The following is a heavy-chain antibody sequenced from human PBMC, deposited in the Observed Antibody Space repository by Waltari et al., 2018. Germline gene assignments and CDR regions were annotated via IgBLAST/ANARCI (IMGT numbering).Heavy chain of an antibody. CDR2: IIPILGIA. V-gene: IGHV1-69*02. J-gene: IGHJ4*02. CDR1: GGTFSSYT. D-gene: IGHD5-18*01. CDR3: ARGGYSYGKIFDY. Sequence: EVKKPGSSVKVSCKASGGTFSSYTISWVRQAPGQGLEWMGRIIPILGIANYAQKFQGRVTITADKSTSTAYMELSSLRSEDTAVYYCARGGYSYGKIFDYWGQGTLVTVSS.